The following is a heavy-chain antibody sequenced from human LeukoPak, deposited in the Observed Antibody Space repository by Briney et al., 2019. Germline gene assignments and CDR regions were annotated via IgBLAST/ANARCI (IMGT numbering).Heavy chain of an antibody. CDR1: GYTFTGYY. V-gene: IGHV1-2*02. CDR3: ARVITIFEDAFDI. Sequence: ASVKVSCKASGYTFTGYYMHWVRQAPGQGLEWMGWINPNSGGTNYAQKFQGRVTMTRDTSISTAYMELSRLRSDDTAVYYCARVITIFEDAFDIWGQGTMVTVSS. CDR2: INPNSGGT. J-gene: IGHJ3*02. D-gene: IGHD3-3*01.